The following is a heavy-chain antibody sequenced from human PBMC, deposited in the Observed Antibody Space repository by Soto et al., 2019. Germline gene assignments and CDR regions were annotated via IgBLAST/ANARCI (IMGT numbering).Heavy chain of an antibody. D-gene: IGHD3-3*01. CDR3: VCFGVVRKDDY. CDR1: GFTVSSNY. J-gene: IGHJ4*02. Sequence: GGSLRLSCAASGFTVSSNYMSWVRQAPGKGLEWVSVIYSGGSTYYADSVKGRFTISRDNSKNTLYLQMNSLRAEDTAVYYCVCFGVVRKDDYWGQGTLVTVSS. V-gene: IGHV3-53*01. CDR2: IYSGGST.